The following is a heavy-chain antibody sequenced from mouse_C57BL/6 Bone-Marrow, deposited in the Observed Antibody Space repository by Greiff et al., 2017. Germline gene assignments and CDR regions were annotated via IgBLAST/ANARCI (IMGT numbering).Heavy chain of an antibody. CDR1: GFTFSGYG. V-gene: IGHV5-6*01. CDR2: ISSGGSYT. J-gene: IGHJ3*01. Sequence: EVKLVESGGDLVKPGGSLKFSCAASGFTFSGYGLSWVRQTPDKRLEWVATISSGGSYTYYPASVKGRFTIARDNAKNTLYLQMSSLKSEDTAMYYCALSAWFAYWGQGTLVTVSA. CDR3: ALSAWFAY.